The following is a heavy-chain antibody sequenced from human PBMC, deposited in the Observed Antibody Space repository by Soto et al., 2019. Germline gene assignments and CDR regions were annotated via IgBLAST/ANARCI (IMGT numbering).Heavy chain of an antibody. CDR3: AAIGVSGADY. V-gene: IGHV1-58*01. Sequence: QMQLVQSGPEVKKPGTSVKVSCKASGLTFTSSAVQWVRQARGQRLEWIGWIVVGSGNTNYAQKFQERVTITRDMSTSTAYMELSSLRSEDTAVYYCAAIGVSGADYWGQGTLATVSS. CDR2: IVVGSGNT. J-gene: IGHJ4*02. D-gene: IGHD1-26*01. CDR1: GLTFTSSA.